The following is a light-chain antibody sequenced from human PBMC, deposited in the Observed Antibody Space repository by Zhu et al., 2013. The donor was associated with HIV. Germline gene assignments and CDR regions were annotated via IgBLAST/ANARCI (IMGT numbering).Light chain of an antibody. CDR2: GAS. CDR1: QSVTNN. V-gene: IGKV3-15*01. Sequence: EIVMTQSPATLSVSPGERATLSCRASQSVTNNLAWYQQKPGQAPRLLIYGASNRASGIPARFSGSGSGTDFTLTISSLQSEDFAVYYCQHNGTSSLTFGGGTTVEVK. J-gene: IGKJ4*01. CDR3: QHNGTSSLT.